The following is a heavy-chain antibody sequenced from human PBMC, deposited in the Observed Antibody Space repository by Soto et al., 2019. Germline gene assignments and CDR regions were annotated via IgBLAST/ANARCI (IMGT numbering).Heavy chain of an antibody. V-gene: IGHV3-23*01. CDR3: AKDRAYSSGYYPFDS. Sequence: GGSLRLSCAASGFTLSSYAMSWVRQAPGKGLKWVSAISGGGDNTYYADSVKGRFTISRDNSKNTLYLQMDSLRAEDTAVYYCAKDRAYSSGYYPFDSWGQGALVTVSS. CDR1: GFTLSSYA. D-gene: IGHD6-25*01. CDR2: ISGGGDNT. J-gene: IGHJ4*02.